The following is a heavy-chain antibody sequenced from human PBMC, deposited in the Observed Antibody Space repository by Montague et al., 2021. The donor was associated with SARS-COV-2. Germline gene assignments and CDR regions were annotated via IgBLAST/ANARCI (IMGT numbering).Heavy chain of an antibody. J-gene: IGHJ5*02. D-gene: IGHD4-17*01. V-gene: IGHV4-39*01. Sequence: SETLSLTCTVSGDSTSCPNCYWGWIRQAPGKGLDWIGTIYNSGITYYXXXLKSRLTISIDTSKNQFSLKLTSVTAADTAVYYCARHRNYGDHSLDNWFHPWGQGTLVTVSS. CDR3: ARHRNYGDHSLDNWFHP. CDR2: IYNSGIT. CDR1: GDSTSCPNCY.